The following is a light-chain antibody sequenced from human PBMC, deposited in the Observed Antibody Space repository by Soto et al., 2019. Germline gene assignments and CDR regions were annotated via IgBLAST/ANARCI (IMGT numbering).Light chain of an antibody. Sequence: EIVLTQSPATLSLSPGERATLSCRASQSVSSYLAWYQQKPGQAPRLLIYDASKRATGIPARFSGSGSGTALTLNISSLEPEDFAIYYCQQRSNWLTFGGGTKVEIK. CDR2: DAS. J-gene: IGKJ4*01. CDR3: QQRSNWLT. V-gene: IGKV3-11*01. CDR1: QSVSSY.